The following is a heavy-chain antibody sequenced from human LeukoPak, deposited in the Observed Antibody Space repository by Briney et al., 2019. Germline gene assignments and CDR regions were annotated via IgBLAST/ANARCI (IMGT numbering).Heavy chain of an antibody. CDR3: AKDIRRGAAAGNFNY. Sequence: PGGSLRLSCAASGFTFSDYDMHWVRQATGKGLEWVSAIGTAGDTYYTGSVKGRFTISRENAKNSLYLQMNSLRAGDTAVYYCAKDIRRGAAAGNFNYWGQGTLVTVSS. CDR2: IGTAGDT. V-gene: IGHV3-13*01. J-gene: IGHJ4*02. CDR1: GFTFSDYD. D-gene: IGHD6-13*01.